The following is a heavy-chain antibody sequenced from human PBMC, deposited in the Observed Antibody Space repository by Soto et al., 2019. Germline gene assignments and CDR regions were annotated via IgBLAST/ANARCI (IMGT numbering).Heavy chain of an antibody. CDR3: ARVGIRLIPAALGGGYHFQGLDV. CDR1: GDTFINYA. J-gene: IGHJ6*02. CDR2: IVPMSGGP. V-gene: IGHV1-69*01. Sequence: QVQLVQSAAEEKKPGSSVKISCKASGDTFINYAFSCMRQAPGQGLEWIGGIVPMSGGPNSAQKFHDRVTITADRSKGTVIMQLSTLTPDDTAVYYCARVGIRLIPAALGGGYHFQGLDVWGQGTKVTVS. D-gene: IGHD2-15*01.